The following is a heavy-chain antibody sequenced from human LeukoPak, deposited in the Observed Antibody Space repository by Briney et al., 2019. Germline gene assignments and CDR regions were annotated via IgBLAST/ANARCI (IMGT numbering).Heavy chain of an antibody. Sequence: ASVKVSCKASGHTFTSYSMYWVRQAPGQRLEWMGWINAGNGNTKYSQEFQGRVTITRDTSAGTAYMELSSLRSEDMAVYYCARLDSSASFPDYWGQGTLVTVSS. D-gene: IGHD6-19*01. CDR2: INAGNGNT. J-gene: IGHJ4*02. V-gene: IGHV1-3*03. CDR1: GHTFTSYS. CDR3: ARLDSSASFPDY.